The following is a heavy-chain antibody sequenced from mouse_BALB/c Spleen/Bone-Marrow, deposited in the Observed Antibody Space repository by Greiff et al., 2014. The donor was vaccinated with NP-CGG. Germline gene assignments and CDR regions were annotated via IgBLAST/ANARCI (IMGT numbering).Heavy chain of an antibody. CDR3: ARDLSIFYDYAFDY. CDR1: GFSLTSYG. D-gene: IGHD2-4*01. Sequence: QVQLKESGPGLVAPSQSLSITCTVSGFSLTSYGVHWVRQPPGKGLEWLGIIWAGGSTNYNPALMSRLSISKDNSKSQVFLKMNSLQTDDTAIYYCARDLSIFYDYAFDYWGQGTTLTVSS. CDR2: IWAGGST. J-gene: IGHJ2*01. V-gene: IGHV2-9*02.